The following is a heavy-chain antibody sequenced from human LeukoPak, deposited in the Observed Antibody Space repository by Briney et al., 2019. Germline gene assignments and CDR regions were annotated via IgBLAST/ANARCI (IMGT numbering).Heavy chain of an antibody. CDR1: GFTFSSYA. J-gene: IGHJ4*02. D-gene: IGHD3-3*01. V-gene: IGHV3-23*01. CDR3: AKKQDFWSDNPFDY. Sequence: PGGSLRLSCAASGFTFSSYAMSWVRQAPGKGLEWVSAISGSGGSTYYADSVKGRFTISRDNSKSTLYLQMNSLRAEDTAVYYCAKKQDFWSDNPFDYWGQGTLVTVSS. CDR2: ISGSGGST.